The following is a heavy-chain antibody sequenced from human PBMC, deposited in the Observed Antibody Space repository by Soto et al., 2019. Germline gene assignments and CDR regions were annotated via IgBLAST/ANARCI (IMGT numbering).Heavy chain of an antibody. D-gene: IGHD3-10*02. CDR2: ISYDGSNK. CDR3: ARDVRAGDWDYYYYGMDV. V-gene: IGHV3-30-3*01. CDR1: GFTFSSYA. J-gene: IGHJ6*02. Sequence: QVQLVESGGGVVQPGRSLRLSCAASGFTFSSYAMHSVRQAPGKGLEWVAVISYDGSNKYYADSVKGRFTISRDNSKNTLYLQMNSLRAEDTAVYYCARDVRAGDWDYYYYGMDVWGQGTTVTVSS.